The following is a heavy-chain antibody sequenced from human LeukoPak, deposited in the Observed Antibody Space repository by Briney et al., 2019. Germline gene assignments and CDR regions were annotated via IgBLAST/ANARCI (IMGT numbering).Heavy chain of an antibody. Sequence: ASVKVSCKASGYTFTGYYMHWVRQAPGQGLEWMGWMNPNSGNTGYAQKFQGRVTMTRNTSISTAYMELSSLRSEDTAVYYCARPLGVVGSGWELDYWGQGTLVTVSS. J-gene: IGHJ4*02. CDR1: GYTFTGYY. V-gene: IGHV1-8*02. CDR3: ARPLGVVGSGWELDY. D-gene: IGHD6-19*01. CDR2: MNPNSGNT.